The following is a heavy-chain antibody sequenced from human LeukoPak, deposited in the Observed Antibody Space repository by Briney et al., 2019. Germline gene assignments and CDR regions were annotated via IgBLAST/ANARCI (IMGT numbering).Heavy chain of an antibody. CDR2: IYYSGST. Sequence: SETLSLTCTVSGGSISSSSYYWGWIRQPPGKGLEWIGSIYYSGSTYYNPSLKSRVTISVDTSKNQFSLKLSSVTAADTAVYYCARHEQTHYYDSSGPIDYWGQGTLVTASS. CDR3: ARHEQTHYYDSSGPIDY. J-gene: IGHJ4*02. CDR1: GGSISSSSYY. D-gene: IGHD3-22*01. V-gene: IGHV4-39*01.